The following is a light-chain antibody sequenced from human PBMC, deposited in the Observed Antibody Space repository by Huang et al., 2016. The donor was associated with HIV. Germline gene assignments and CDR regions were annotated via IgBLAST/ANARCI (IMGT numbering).Light chain of an antibody. J-gene: IGKJ3*01. CDR3: QQYYSTPPVT. CDR1: QSVLYSSNNKNY. CDR2: WAS. V-gene: IGKV4-1*01. Sequence: DIVMTQSPDSLAVSLGERVTINCKSSQSVLYSSNNKNYLAWYQQKPGQPPKLRIYWASTRESGVPDRCSGSGSGTDFTLTISSLQAEDVAVYYCQQYYSTPPVTFGPGTKVDIK.